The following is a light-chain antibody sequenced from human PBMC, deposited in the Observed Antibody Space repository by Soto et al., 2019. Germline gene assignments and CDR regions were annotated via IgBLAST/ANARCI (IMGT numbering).Light chain of an antibody. J-gene: IGLJ1*01. CDR2: DVS. CDR3: CSYAGSDTRV. Sequence: QSVLTQPRSVSGSPGQSVTISCTGTSSDVGGYNYVSWYQQHPGKDPKLMIYDVSKRPSGVPDRFSGSKSGNTASLTISGLQAEDEADYYCCSYAGSDTRVFGHGTKVTV. CDR1: SSDVGGYNY. V-gene: IGLV2-11*01.